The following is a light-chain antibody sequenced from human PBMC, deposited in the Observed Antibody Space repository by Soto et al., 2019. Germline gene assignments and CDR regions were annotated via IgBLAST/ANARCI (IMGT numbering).Light chain of an antibody. V-gene: IGLV2-8*01. CDR3: SSYAGSNDYV. J-gene: IGLJ1*01. CDR1: SSDVGSYNY. Sequence: QSVLTQPPSASGSPGQSVTISCTGTSSDVGSYNYVSWYQQHPGKAPKLMIYEVTKRPSGVPDRFSGSKSGNTASLTVSGLQDEDEADYYCSSYAGSNDYVFGTGTKLTVL. CDR2: EVT.